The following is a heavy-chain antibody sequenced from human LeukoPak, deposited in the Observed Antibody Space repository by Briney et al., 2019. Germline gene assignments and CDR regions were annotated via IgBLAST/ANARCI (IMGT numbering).Heavy chain of an antibody. D-gene: IGHD1-26*01. J-gene: IGHJ4*02. CDR2: VVGTGGT. CDR3: AKTADKNSGTYYFDF. CDR1: GFTLTNHA. V-gene: IGHV3-23*01. Sequence: GGSLRLSCAVSGFTLTNHAVSWVRQAPGKGLEWVSIVVGTGGTYYADSVKGRFTISRDNSKNTLYLQMNSLRAEDTAVYYCAKTADKNSGTYYFDFWGQGTLVTVSS.